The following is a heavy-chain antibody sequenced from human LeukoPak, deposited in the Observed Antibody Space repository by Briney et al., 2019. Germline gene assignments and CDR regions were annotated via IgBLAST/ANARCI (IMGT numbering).Heavy chain of an antibody. CDR1: GGSFSDYY. CDR3: ASVALATSNFNY. V-gene: IGHV4-34*01. CDR2: INHSGIT. D-gene: IGHD5-24*01. J-gene: IGHJ4*02. Sequence: SETLSLTCTVYGGSFSDYYWSWIRQPPGKGLEWIGEINHSGITNHNPSLKSRVTISVDTSKNEISLKVASVSAADTAVYYCASVALATSNFNYWGQGILVTVSS.